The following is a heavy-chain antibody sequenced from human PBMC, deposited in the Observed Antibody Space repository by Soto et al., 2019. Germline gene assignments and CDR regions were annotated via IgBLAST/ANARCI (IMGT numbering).Heavy chain of an antibody. D-gene: IGHD6-13*01. CDR3: AKYTGAAADL. J-gene: IGHJ2*01. CDR1: GFTFSSYG. CDR2: ISYDGSNK. V-gene: IGHV3-30*18. Sequence: QVQLVESGGGVVQPGRSLRLSCAASGFTFSSYGMHWVRQSPSKGLEWVAVISYDGSNKYYADSVKGRFTISRDNSKNTLYLQMNSLRDEDTGVYCCAKYTGAAADLWGRGTLVTVSS.